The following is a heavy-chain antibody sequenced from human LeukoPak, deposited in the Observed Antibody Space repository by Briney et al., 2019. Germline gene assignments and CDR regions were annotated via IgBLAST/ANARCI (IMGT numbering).Heavy chain of an antibody. V-gene: IGHV4-39*01. CDR3: ARHVQWELLG. D-gene: IGHD1-26*01. J-gene: IGHJ4*02. CDR2: IYYSGST. Sequence: PSETLSLTCTVSGGSISSSSYYWGWIRQPPGKGLEWIGSIYYSGSTYYNPSLKSRVTISVDTSKNQFSLKLSSVTAADTAVYYCARHVQWELLGWGQGTLVTVSS. CDR1: GGSISSSSYY.